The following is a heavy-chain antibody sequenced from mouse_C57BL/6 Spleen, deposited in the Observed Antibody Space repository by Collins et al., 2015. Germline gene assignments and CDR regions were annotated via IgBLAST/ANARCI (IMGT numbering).Heavy chain of an antibody. Sequence: QVQLQQPGAELVKPGASVKLSCKASGYTFTSYWMHWVKQRPGQGLEWIGMIHPNSGSTNYNEKFKSKATLTVDKSSSTAYMQLSSLTSEDSAVYYCARWDYGSSVYFDVWGTGTTVTVSS. D-gene: IGHD1-1*01. J-gene: IGHJ1*03. CDR1: GYTFTSYW. V-gene: IGHV1-64*01. CDR2: IHPNSGST. CDR3: ARWDYGSSVYFDV.